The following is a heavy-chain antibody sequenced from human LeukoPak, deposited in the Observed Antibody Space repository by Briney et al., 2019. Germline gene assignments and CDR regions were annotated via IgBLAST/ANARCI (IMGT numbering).Heavy chain of an antibody. V-gene: IGHV3-23*01. Sequence: PGGSLRLSCAASGFTFSSYEMNWVRQAPGKGLEWVSAISGSGGSTYYADSVKGRFTISRDNSKNTLYLQMNSLRAEDTAVYYCAKFDSSSSRVLDYWGQGTLVTVSA. CDR3: AKFDSSSSRVLDY. CDR1: GFTFSSYE. J-gene: IGHJ4*02. CDR2: ISGSGGST. D-gene: IGHD6-6*01.